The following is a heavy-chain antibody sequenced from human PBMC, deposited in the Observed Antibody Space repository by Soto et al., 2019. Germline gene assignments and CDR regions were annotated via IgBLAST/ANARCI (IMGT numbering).Heavy chain of an antibody. CDR2: IYWDDDK. V-gene: IGHV2-5*02. CDR3: AHRLTSSWGNSWYT. Sequence: QITLKESGPTLVKPTQTLTLTCAVSGLSLSTSGVGIGWIRQPPGKALECLAYIYWDDDKGYRPSLKSRLTITRDTSKNQVVLIMTNMDPADTATYYCAHRLTSSWGNSWYTWGQGNLVTVSS. CDR1: GLSLSTSGVG. J-gene: IGHJ4*02. D-gene: IGHD6-13*01.